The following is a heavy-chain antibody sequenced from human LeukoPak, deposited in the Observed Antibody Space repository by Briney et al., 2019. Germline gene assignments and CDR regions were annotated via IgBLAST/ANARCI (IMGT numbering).Heavy chain of an antibody. CDR2: ISSSSSYI. J-gene: IGHJ4*02. CDR1: GFTFSSYS. Sequence: GGSLRLSCAASGFTFSSYSMNWVRQAPGKGLEWVSSISSSSSYIYYADSVKGRFTISRDNAKNSLYLQMNSLRAEDTAVYYCAKVGPLSSTTGLGTDYWGQGTLVTVSS. D-gene: IGHD2/OR15-2a*01. V-gene: IGHV3-21*01. CDR3: AKVGPLSSTTGLGTDY.